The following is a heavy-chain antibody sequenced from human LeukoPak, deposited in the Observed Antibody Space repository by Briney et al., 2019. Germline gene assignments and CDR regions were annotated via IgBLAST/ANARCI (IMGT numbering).Heavy chain of an antibody. J-gene: IGHJ4*02. V-gene: IGHV5-51*01. CDR2: IYPGDSDT. Sequence: GESLKIPCKGSGYSFTSYWIGWVRQMPGKGLEWMGIIYPGDSDTRYSPSFQGQVTISADKSISTAYLQWSSLKASDTAMYYCASRGYSSGSDLEYYFDYWGQGSLVTVSS. CDR3: ASRGYSSGSDLEYYFDY. D-gene: IGHD6-19*01. CDR1: GYSFTSYW.